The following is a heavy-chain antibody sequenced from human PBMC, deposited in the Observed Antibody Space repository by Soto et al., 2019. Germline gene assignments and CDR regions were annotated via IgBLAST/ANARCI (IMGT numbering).Heavy chain of an antibody. CDR2: IYYSGST. Sequence: SETLSLTCTVSGGSISSISYYWGWIRQPPGKGLEWIGSIYYSGSTYYNPSLKSRVTISVDTSKNQFSLKLSSVTAADTAVYYCARLNYGDPGYYYYGMDAWGQGTTVTVSS. V-gene: IGHV4-39*01. CDR1: GGSISSISYY. CDR3: ARLNYGDPGYYYYGMDA. D-gene: IGHD4-17*01. J-gene: IGHJ6*02.